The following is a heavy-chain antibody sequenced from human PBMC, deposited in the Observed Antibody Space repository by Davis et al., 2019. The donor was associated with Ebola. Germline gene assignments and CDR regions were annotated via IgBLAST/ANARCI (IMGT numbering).Heavy chain of an antibody. J-gene: IGHJ4*02. Sequence: MPSETLSLTCTVSGGSISSYYWSWIRQPPGKGLEWIGYIYYSGSTNYNPSLKSRVTISVDTSKNQFSLKLSSVTAADMAVYYCASLYSSGWYPDYWGQGTLVTVSS. CDR1: GGSISSYY. D-gene: IGHD6-19*01. CDR3: ASLYSSGWYPDY. CDR2: IYYSGST. V-gene: IGHV4-59*01.